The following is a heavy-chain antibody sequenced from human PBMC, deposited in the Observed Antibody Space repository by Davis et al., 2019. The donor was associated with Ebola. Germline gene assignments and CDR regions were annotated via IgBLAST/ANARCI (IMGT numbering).Heavy chain of an antibody. CDR3: ARVERDSIIRHFGVVTQDV. CDR2: IYYSGST. Sequence: MPSETLSLTCTVSGGSISSSSYYWGWIRQPPGKGLEWIGSIYYSGSTYYNPSLKSRVTISVDTSKNQFSLKLSSVTAADTAVYYCARVERDSIIRHFGVVTQDVWGQGTTVTVSS. D-gene: IGHD3-3*01. J-gene: IGHJ6*02. V-gene: IGHV4-39*01. CDR1: GGSISSSSYY.